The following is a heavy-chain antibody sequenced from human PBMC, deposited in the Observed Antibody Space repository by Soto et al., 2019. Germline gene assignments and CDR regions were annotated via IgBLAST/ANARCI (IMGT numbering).Heavy chain of an antibody. V-gene: IGHV4-59*01. CDR1: GDSIRSYY. J-gene: IGHJ5*02. D-gene: IGHD3-10*01. CDR3: ARGLSIRGVIITYSWFDP. CDR2: IYYSGST. Sequence: PSETLSLTCTVSGDSIRSYYLTWIRQPPGKGLEWIGYIYYSGSTNYNPSLKSRVTISIDTSKNQFSLKLSSVTAADTAVYYCARGLSIRGVIITYSWFDPWGQGILVTVSS.